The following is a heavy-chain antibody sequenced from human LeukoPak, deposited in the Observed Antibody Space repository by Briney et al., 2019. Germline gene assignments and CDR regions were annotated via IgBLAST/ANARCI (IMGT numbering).Heavy chain of an antibody. Sequence: GGSLRLSCAASGFTFDDYAMHWVRQAPGKGLGWVSYITSDSSTVYYADSVKGRFTISRENAKNSLYLQMNSLRDDDTAVYYCARAGSGTFDIWGQGTVVTVSS. CDR1: GFTFDDYA. CDR3: ARAGSGTFDI. V-gene: IGHV3-48*02. J-gene: IGHJ3*02. D-gene: IGHD3-10*01. CDR2: ITSDSSTV.